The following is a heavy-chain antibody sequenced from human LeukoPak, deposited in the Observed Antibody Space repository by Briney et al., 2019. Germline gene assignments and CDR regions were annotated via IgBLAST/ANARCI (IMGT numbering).Heavy chain of an antibody. V-gene: IGHV4-59*01. J-gene: IGHJ4*02. CDR2: IYYSGST. Sequence: PSETLSLTCTVSGGSISSYYWSWIRQLPGKGLEWIGYIYYSGSTNYNPSLKSRVTISVDTSKNQFSLKLSSVTAADTAVYYCARESPGYSSSWYENYFDYWGQGTLVTVSS. CDR3: ARESPGYSSSWYENYFDY. CDR1: GGSISSYY. D-gene: IGHD6-13*01.